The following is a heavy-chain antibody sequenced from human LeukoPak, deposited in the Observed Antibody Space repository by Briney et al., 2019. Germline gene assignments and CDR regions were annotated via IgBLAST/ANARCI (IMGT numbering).Heavy chain of an antibody. CDR1: GGTFTNYA. J-gene: IGHJ4*02. CDR3: ARPNKAAQHGPFDY. CDR2: IIPVYGTA. D-gene: IGHD6-6*01. Sequence: GASVKVSCKASGGTFTNYAISWVRQAPGQGLEWMGGIIPVYGTASYAQNFQGKVTITTDESTSTSYLELSSLRSEDTAVYYCARPNKAAQHGPFDYWGQGTLVTVSS. V-gene: IGHV1-69*05.